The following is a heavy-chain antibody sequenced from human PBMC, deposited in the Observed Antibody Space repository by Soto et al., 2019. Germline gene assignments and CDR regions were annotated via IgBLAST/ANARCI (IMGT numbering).Heavy chain of an antibody. D-gene: IGHD5-12*01. V-gene: IGHV1-69*02. CDR2: IIPILGIA. Sequence: SVKVSCKASGYTFSSYTISWVRQAPGQGLEWMGRIIPILGIANYAQKFQGRVTITADKSTSTAYMELSSLRSEDTALYYCARTTRRDGYNLAFDYWGQGTLVTVSS. CDR1: GYTFSSYT. J-gene: IGHJ4*02. CDR3: ARTTRRDGYNLAFDY.